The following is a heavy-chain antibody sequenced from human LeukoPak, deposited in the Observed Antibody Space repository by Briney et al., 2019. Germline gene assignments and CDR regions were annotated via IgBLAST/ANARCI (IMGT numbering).Heavy chain of an antibody. V-gene: IGHV4-4*07. Sequence: EWIARIYTSGSTNYNPSLKSRVTMSVDTSKNQFSLKLSSVTAADTAVYYCARESTLGVFDYWGQGTLVTVSS. J-gene: IGHJ4*02. CDR2: IYTSGST. CDR3: ARESTLGVFDY.